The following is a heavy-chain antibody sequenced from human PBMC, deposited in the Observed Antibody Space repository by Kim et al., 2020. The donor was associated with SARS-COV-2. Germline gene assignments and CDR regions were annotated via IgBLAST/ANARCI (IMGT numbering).Heavy chain of an antibody. D-gene: IGHD3-22*01. CDR2: IKSKTDGGTT. V-gene: IGHV3-15*01. CDR1: GFTFSNAW. J-gene: IGHJ4*02. CDR3: TTAEYYDSSGYLDY. Sequence: GGSLRLSCAASGFTFSNAWMSWVRQAPGKGLEWVGRIKSKTDGGTTDYAAPVKGRFTISRDDSKNTLYLQMNSLKTEDTAVYYCTTAEYYDSSGYLDYWGQGTLVTVSS.